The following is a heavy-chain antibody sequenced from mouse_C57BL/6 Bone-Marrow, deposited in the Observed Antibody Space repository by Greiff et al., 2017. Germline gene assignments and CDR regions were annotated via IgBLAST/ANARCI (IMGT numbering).Heavy chain of an antibody. D-gene: IGHD1-1*01. J-gene: IGHJ3*01. CDR2: ISYDGSN. CDR3: ARDGSYYGSSYVNAY. CDR1: GYSITSGYY. V-gene: IGHV3-6*01. Sequence: ESGPGLVKPSQSLSLTCSVTGYSITSGYYWNWIRQFPGNKLEWMGYISYDGSNNYNPSLKNRISLTRDTSKNQFFLKLNSVTTEDTATYYCARDGSYYGSSYVNAYWGQGTLVTVSA.